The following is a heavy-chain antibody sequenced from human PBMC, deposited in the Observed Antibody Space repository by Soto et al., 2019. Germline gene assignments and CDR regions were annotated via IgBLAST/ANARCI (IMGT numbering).Heavy chain of an antibody. CDR2: INPNSGGT. Sequence: ASVKVSCKASGYTFTGYYMHWVRRAPGQGLEWMGWINPNSGGTNYAQKFQGWVTMTRDTSISTAYMELSRLRSDDTAVYYCARGGGGATGALAGDNWGQGTLITISS. CDR3: ARGGGGATGALAGDN. J-gene: IGHJ4*02. D-gene: IGHD3-16*01. V-gene: IGHV1-2*04. CDR1: GYTFTGYY.